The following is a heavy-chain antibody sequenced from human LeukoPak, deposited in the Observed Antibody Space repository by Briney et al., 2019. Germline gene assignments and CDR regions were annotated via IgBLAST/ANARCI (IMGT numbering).Heavy chain of an antibody. V-gene: IGHV4-59*08. Sequence: PSETLSLTCTVSGGSISSYYWSWIRQPPGKGLEWIGYIYYSGSTNYNPSLESRVTISVDTSKNQFSLKLSSVTAADTAVYYCARHASNYYDSSGYLVSWGQGTLVTVSS. CDR3: ARHASNYYDSSGYLVS. J-gene: IGHJ5*02. D-gene: IGHD3-22*01. CDR1: GGSISSYY. CDR2: IYYSGST.